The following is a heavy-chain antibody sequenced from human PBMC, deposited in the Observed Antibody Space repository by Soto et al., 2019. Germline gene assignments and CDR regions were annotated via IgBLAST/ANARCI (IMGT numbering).Heavy chain of an antibody. V-gene: IGHV1-46*01. CDR3: AREENCSDGICYSEYFQR. D-gene: IGHD2-15*01. CDR1: GYIFTAYS. Sequence: QVQLVQSGAEVKKPGASVKVSCKAFGYIFTAYSMHWVGQAPGQGLEWMGVVNPSGGSTNYAQKFQGRITMTRDTSTSTVYMDLSSLTSEDTAVYYCAREENCSDGICYSEYFQRWGQGTLVTVSS. J-gene: IGHJ1*01. CDR2: VNPSGGST.